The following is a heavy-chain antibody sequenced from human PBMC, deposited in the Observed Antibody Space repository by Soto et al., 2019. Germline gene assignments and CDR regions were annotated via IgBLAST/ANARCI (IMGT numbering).Heavy chain of an antibody. CDR2: ISSSSSTI. J-gene: IGHJ5*02. CDR1: GFTFSSYS. CDR3: ASEGLRNWVDP. Sequence: EVQLVESGGGLVQPGGSLRLSCAASGFTFSSYSMNWVRQAPGKGLEWVSYISSSSSTIYYADSVEGRFTISRDNAKNSLYLQMHSRRDEDTAVNYCASEGLRNWVDPWGQGTLVTVSS. V-gene: IGHV3-48*02.